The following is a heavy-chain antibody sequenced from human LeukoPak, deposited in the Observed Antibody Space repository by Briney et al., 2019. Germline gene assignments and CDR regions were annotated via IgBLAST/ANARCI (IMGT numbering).Heavy chain of an antibody. J-gene: IGHJ3*02. CDR3: ARDSNYYDSSGYQDAFDI. V-gene: IGHV4-39*07. Sequence: SETLSLTCTVSGGSISSSGNYWGWIRQPPGKGLEWIGSFYYSGSTYSNASLKSRVTISVDTTKNQFSLKLSSVTAADTAVYYCARDSNYYDSSGYQDAFDIWGQGTMVTVSS. D-gene: IGHD3-22*01. CDR1: GGSISSSGNY. CDR2: FYYSGST.